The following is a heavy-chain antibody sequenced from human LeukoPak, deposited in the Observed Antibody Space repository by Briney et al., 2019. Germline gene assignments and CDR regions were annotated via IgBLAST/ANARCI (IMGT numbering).Heavy chain of an antibody. Sequence: SETLSFTCNVSVGSISSGDYFWSWIRQPPGKGLEWIGYIYYSGSAYYGPSLRSRSTISVDTSENQFSLKLSSVTATDTAVYYCARAEVTAGTKYFDLWGRGTLVTVSS. CDR3: ARAEVTAGTKYFDL. D-gene: IGHD6-19*01. CDR1: VGSISSGDYF. V-gene: IGHV4-30-4*01. J-gene: IGHJ2*01. CDR2: IYYSGSA.